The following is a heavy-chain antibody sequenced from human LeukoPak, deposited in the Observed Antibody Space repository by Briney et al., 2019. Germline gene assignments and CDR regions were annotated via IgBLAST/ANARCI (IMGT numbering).Heavy chain of an antibody. CDR2: ISGSGGST. J-gene: IGHJ4*02. Sequence: GGSLRLSCAASGFTFSSYAMSWVRQAPGKGLEWVSAISGSGGSTYYADPVKGRFTISRDNSKNTLYLQMNSLRAEDTAVYYCAKDASYYYGSGSVDYWGQGTLVTVSS. V-gene: IGHV3-23*01. CDR1: GFTFSSYA. CDR3: AKDASYYYGSGSVDY. D-gene: IGHD3-10*01.